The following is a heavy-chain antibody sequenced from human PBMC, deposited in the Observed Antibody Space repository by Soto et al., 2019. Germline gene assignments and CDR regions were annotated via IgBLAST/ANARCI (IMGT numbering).Heavy chain of an antibody. CDR1: GFTFSASA. V-gene: IGHV3-73*01. J-gene: IGHJ3*02. CDR2: IKSKANNYAI. D-gene: IGHD4-17*01. CDR3: TRHRIIWVNHMSTVLRNEGFDI. Sequence: EVQLVESGGGLVQPGGSLKISCAASGFTFSASAMHWVRQASGKGLEWVGRIKSKANNYAIAYAESVKGRFAISRDDSKNTRYFKISSLRTEDTVVYYCTRHRIIWVNHMSTVLRNEGFDIWGQGTMVTVSS.